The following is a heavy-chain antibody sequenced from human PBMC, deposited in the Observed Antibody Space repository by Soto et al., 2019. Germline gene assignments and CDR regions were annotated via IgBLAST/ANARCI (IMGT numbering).Heavy chain of an antibody. CDR3: ARDLGYYDSSGRRSAFDI. Sequence: EVQLVESGGGLVKPGGSLRLSCAASGFTFSSYSMNWVRQAPGKGLEWVSSISGSSSYIYYADSVKGRFTISRDNAKNSLYVQMNSLRAEDTAVYYCARDLGYYDSSGRRSAFDIWGQGTMVTVSS. J-gene: IGHJ3*02. CDR1: GFTFSSYS. CDR2: ISGSSSYI. V-gene: IGHV3-21*01. D-gene: IGHD3-22*01.